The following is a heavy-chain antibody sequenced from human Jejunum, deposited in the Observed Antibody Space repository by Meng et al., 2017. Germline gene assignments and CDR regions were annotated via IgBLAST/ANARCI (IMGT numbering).Heavy chain of an antibody. J-gene: IGHJ4*02. D-gene: IGHD1-7*01. Sequence: ASVKVSCKTSGYSFTNYYMHWVRQAPGQGLEWMGRIYLDSDGTNFAQKFQGRATMARDTSIRTVYMELSRLTSDDTAVYYCARSRTTYYFDYWGQGTLVTVSS. CDR3: ARSRTTYYFDY. CDR1: GYSFTNYY. V-gene: IGHV1-2*06. CDR2: IYLDSDGT.